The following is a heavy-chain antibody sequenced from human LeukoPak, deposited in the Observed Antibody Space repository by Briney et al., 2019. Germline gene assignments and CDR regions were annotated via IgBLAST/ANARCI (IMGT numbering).Heavy chain of an antibody. D-gene: IGHD3-10*01. V-gene: IGHV1-2*06. CDR3: ATKSITMVRGVIITRYYFDY. CDR2: INPNSGGT. J-gene: IGHJ4*02. CDR1: GYTFTGYY. Sequence: ASVKVSCKASGYTFTGYYMHWVRQAPGQGLEWMGRINPNSGGTNYAQKFQGRVTMTRDTSISTAYMELSRLRSDDTAVYYCATKSITMVRGVIITRYYFDYWGQGTLVTVSS.